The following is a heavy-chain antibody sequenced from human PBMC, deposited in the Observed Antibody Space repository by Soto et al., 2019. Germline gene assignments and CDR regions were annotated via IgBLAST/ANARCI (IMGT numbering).Heavy chain of an antibody. CDR1: GFTFSSYA. D-gene: IGHD2-15*01. V-gene: IGHV3-30-3*01. CDR2: ISYDGSNK. Sequence: QVQLVESGGGVVQPGRSLRLSCAASGFTFSSYAMHWVRQAPGKGLEWVAVISYDGSNKYYADSVKGRFTISRDNSKNTLYLQMNSLRAEDTAVYYCARERGVAATWFDPWGQGTLGTVSS. CDR3: ARERGVAATWFDP. J-gene: IGHJ5*02.